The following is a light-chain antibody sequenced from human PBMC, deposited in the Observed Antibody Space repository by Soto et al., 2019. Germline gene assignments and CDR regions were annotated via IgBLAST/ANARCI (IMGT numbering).Light chain of an antibody. CDR3: SSYTNTGTLVL. CDR2: EVN. CDR1: TTDVGTYNY. Sequence: QSALTQPASVSGSPGQPFTISCTGNTTDVGTYNYVSWYQHHPGKAPKLMIYEVNNRPSGISNRFSGSKSGNTASLTVSGLQAEDEADYYCSSYTNTGTLVLFGGGTKLTVL. V-gene: IGLV2-14*01. J-gene: IGLJ2*01.